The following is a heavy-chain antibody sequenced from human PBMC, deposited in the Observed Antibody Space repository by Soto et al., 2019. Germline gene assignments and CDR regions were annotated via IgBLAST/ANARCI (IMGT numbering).Heavy chain of an antibody. V-gene: IGHV4-31*03. J-gene: IGHJ6*02. CDR2: IYYSGST. CDR3: ARDRWSRFARVGMDV. Sequence: QVQLQESGPGLVKPSQTLSLTCTVSGGSISSGGYYWSWIRQHPGKGLEWIGYIYYSGSTYYNPSLKSRVTISVDTSKNQFSLKPSSVTAADTAVYYCARDRWSRFARVGMDVWGQGTTVTVSS. CDR1: GGSISSGGYY. D-gene: IGHD3-3*01.